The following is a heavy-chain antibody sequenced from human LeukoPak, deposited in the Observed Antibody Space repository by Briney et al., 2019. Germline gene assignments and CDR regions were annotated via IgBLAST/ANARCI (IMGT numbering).Heavy chain of an antibody. V-gene: IGHV3-30*18. J-gene: IGHJ6*02. CDR1: GFTFSSYG. CDR3: AKDGLHHSNGPGWGMDV. Sequence: GGSLRLSCAASGFTFSSYGMHWVRQAPGKGLEWVAVISYDGSNKYYADSVKGRFTISRDNSKNTPCLQMNSLRAEDTAVYYCAKDGLHHSNGPGWGMDVWGQGTTVTVSS. CDR2: ISYDGSNK. D-gene: IGHD3-22*01.